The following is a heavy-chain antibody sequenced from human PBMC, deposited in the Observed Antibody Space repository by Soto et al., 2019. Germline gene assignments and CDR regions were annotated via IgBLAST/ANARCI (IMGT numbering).Heavy chain of an antibody. CDR2: IYYSGST. D-gene: IGHD4-17*01. CDR1: GGSISSSSYY. CDR3: ARTTVRNNWFDP. Sequence: SETLSLTCTVSGGSISSSSYYWGWIRQPPGKGLEWIGSIYYSGSTYYNPSLKSRVTISVDTSKNQFSLKLSSVTAADTAVYYCARTTVRNNWFDPWGQGTLVTVSS. J-gene: IGHJ5*02. V-gene: IGHV4-39*01.